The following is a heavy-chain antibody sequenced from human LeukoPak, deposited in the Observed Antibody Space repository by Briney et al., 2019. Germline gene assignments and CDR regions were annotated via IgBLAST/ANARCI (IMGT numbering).Heavy chain of an antibody. CDR3: ARDRSSGYYTIWYFDY. J-gene: IGHJ4*02. CDR2: IKQDGSEK. CDR1: GFTLSTYW. V-gene: IGHV3-7*01. Sequence: PGGSLRLSCAASGFTLSTYWMNWVRQAPGKGLEWVATIKQDGSEKYYVDSVKGRFTISRDNARNSLYLQMNSLRAEDTAVYYCARDRSSGYYTIWYFDYWGQGTLVTVSS. D-gene: IGHD3-22*01.